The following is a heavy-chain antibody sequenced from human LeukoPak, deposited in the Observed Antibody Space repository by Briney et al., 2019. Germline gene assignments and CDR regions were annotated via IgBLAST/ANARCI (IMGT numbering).Heavy chain of an antibody. CDR3: AKSTMVRGVIIRNWFDP. Sequence: SETLSLTCTVSGGSISSSSYYWGWIRQPPGKGLEWIGSIYYSGSTYYNPSLKSRVTISVDTSKNQFSLKLSSVTPEDTAVCYCAKSTMVRGVIIRNWFDPWGQGTLVTVSS. D-gene: IGHD3-10*01. V-gene: IGHV4-39*07. J-gene: IGHJ5*02. CDR1: GGSISSSSYY. CDR2: IYYSGST.